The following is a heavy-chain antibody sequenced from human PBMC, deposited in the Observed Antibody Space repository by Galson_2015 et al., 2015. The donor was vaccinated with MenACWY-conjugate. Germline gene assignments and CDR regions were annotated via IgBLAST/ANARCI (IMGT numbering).Heavy chain of an antibody. CDR1: GGTFTTFG. V-gene: IGHV1-69*04. J-gene: IGHJ6*02. Sequence: SVKVSCKASGGTFTTFGISWVRQAPGQGLECVGRVIPILGGVTYAQEFQGRVTITADKSTWTAYMELSSLRSDDTAVYYCAGGVADGYNYYGLDVWGQGTTVIVSS. CDR3: AGGVADGYNYYGLDV. D-gene: IGHD3-16*01. CDR2: VIPILGGV.